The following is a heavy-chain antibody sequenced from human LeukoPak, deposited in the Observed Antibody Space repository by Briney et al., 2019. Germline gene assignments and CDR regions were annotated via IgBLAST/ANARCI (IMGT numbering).Heavy chain of an antibody. J-gene: IGHJ4*02. CDR2: LYYSGTT. CDR1: GGSINY. CDR3: ARGPPYCISISCYLDY. V-gene: IGHV4-39*01. D-gene: IGHD2-2*01. Sequence: SETLSLTCTVSGGSINYGGWIRQPPGKGLEWIGSLYYSGTTHYNPSLKSRVTISVDTSKNQFSLKLSSVTAADTAVYYCARGPPYCISISCYLDYWGQGTLVTVSS.